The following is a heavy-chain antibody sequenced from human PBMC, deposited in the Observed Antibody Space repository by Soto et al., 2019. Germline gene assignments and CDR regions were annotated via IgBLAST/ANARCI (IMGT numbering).Heavy chain of an antibody. V-gene: IGHV4-31*03. Sequence: LSLTCTVSGGSISSGGYYWSWIRQHPGKGLEWIGYIYYSGSTYYNPSLKSRVTISVDTSKNQFSLKLSSVTAADTAVYYCAGSPRNDAFDIWGQGTMVTVSS. CDR3: AGSPRNDAFDI. CDR2: IYYSGST. J-gene: IGHJ3*02. CDR1: GGSISSGGYY.